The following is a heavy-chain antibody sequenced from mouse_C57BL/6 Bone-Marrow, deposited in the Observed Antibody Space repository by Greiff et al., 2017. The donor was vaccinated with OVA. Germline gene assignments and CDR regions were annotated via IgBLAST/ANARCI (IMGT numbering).Heavy chain of an antibody. V-gene: IGHV1-47*01. CDR2: FHPYNDDT. CDR1: GYTFTTYP. D-gene: IGHD3-3*01. J-gene: IGHJ3*01. CDR3: ARTGDCDGDGFAY. Sequence: QVQLQQSGAELVKPGASVKLSCKASGYTFTTYPIEWMKQTHGKSLEWIGNFHPYNDDTKYDEKFKGKATLTVEKSSSTVYLELSRLTSDDSAVDYCARTGDCDGDGFAYWGQGTMVTVSA.